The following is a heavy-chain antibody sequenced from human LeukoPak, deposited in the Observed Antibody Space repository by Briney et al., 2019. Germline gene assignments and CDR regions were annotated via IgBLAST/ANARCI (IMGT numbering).Heavy chain of an antibody. CDR3: AKGHMTTVTTCPTEYFQH. D-gene: IGHD4-17*01. J-gene: IGHJ1*01. V-gene: IGHV3-43*01. Sequence: GGSLRLSCAASGFTFDDYTMHWVRQAPGKGLEWVSLISWDGGTTYYADSVKGRFTISRDNSKNSLYLQMNSLRTEDTALYYCAKGHMTTVTTCPTEYFQHWGQGTLVTVSS. CDR1: GFTFDDYT. CDR2: ISWDGGTT.